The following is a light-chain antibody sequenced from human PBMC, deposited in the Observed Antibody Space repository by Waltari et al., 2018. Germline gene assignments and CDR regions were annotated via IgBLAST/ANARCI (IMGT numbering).Light chain of an antibody. CDR3: QQSYSTVLT. V-gene: IGKV1-39*01. CDR1: QSISNY. Sequence: DIQMTQSPSSLSASVGDSVTITCRASQSISNYLNWYQQKPEKAPKLLIYAASSLQSGVPSRFSGSGSGTDFTLTISSLQPEDFATFYCQQSYSTVLTFGGGTKVEIK. J-gene: IGKJ4*01. CDR2: AAS.